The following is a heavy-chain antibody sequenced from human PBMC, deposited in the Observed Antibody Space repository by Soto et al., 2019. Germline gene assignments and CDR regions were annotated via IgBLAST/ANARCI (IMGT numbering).Heavy chain of an antibody. CDR1: GFTFSSYG. J-gene: IGHJ6*02. Sequence: GGSLRLSCSACGFTFSSYGMHWVRQAPGKGLEWVAVIWYDGSNKYYADSVKGRFTISRDNSKNTLYLQMNSLRAEDTAVYYCARDPSYYGMDVWGQGTTVTVSS. CDR2: IWYDGSNK. CDR3: ARDPSYYGMDV. V-gene: IGHV3-33*01.